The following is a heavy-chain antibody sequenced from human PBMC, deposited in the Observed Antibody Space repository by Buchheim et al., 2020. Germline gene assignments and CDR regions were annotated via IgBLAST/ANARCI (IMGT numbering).Heavy chain of an antibody. D-gene: IGHD1-14*01. CDR1: GGSISSSSYY. CDR2: IYYSGST. J-gene: IGHJ4*02. V-gene: IGHV4-39*01. CDR3: ARLNRGAFDY. Sequence: QLQLQESGPGLVKPSETLSLTCTVSGGSISSSSYYWGWIRQPPGKGLEWIGSIYYSGSTYYNPSLKIRVPISVATSKHPFSLKLSSVTAADTAVYYCARLNRGAFDYWGQGTL.